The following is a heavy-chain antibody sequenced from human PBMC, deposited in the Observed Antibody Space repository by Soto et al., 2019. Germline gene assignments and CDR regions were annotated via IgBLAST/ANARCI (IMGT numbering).Heavy chain of an antibody. CDR1: GFTFSSYV. J-gene: IGHJ4*02. V-gene: IGHV3-23*01. CDR2: VSGTGDNT. Sequence: GALRLSCAASGFTFSSYVMNWVRQAPGKGLEWVSTVSGTGDNTYYADSVRGRFTISRDNSKNTLYLQMNSLRAEDTAVYYCAKDAIAVAGTPYFDYWGQGTLVTVSS. D-gene: IGHD6-19*01. CDR3: AKDAIAVAGTPYFDY.